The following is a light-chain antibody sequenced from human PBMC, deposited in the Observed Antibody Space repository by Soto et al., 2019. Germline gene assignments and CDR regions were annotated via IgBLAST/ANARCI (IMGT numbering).Light chain of an antibody. V-gene: IGKV3-11*01. CDR1: QSISSY. Sequence: EIVLTQSPATLSLSPGERATLSCRAGQSISSYLAWYQQKPGQAPRLLIHDASSRATGIPARFSGSGSGTVFTLAISSLEPDDFAVYYCQHGGAFGPGTKVDIK. J-gene: IGKJ3*01. CDR2: DAS. CDR3: QHGGA.